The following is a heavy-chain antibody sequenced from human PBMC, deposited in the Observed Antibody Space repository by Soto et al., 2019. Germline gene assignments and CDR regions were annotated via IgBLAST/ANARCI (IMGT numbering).Heavy chain of an antibody. D-gene: IGHD3-10*02. V-gene: IGHV2-5*02. J-gene: IGHJ5*02. CDR3: AHRRSDYVGAWGGGWFDP. CDR2: IYWDDDK. Sequence: QITLKESGPTLVTPTQTLTLTCTFSGFSLSTSGVGVGWMRQPPGTALQWLAFIYWDDDKRYSPSLKNKLTITKDTSKNQVVLTMTNVDPVDTATYFCAHRRSDYVGAWGGGWFDPWGQGTLVTVSS. CDR1: GFSLSTSGVG.